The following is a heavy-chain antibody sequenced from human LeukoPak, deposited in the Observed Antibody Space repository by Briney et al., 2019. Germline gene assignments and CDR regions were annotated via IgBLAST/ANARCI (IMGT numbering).Heavy chain of an antibody. CDR2: IKPDGSEK. CDR3: ARGLTMGHF. D-gene: IGHD4/OR15-4a*01. J-gene: IGHJ4*02. Sequence: PGGSLRLSCTASGFTLSNYWMSWVRQAPGKGLEWVANIKPDGSEKHYVNSVKGRFTISRDNAKNSLYLQMISLRAEDTAVYYCARGLTMGHFGGQGTLVTVSS. CDR1: GFTLSNYW. V-gene: IGHV3-7*02.